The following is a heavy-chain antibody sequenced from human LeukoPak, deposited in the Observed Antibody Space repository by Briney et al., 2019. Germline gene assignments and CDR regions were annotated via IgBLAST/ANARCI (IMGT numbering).Heavy chain of an antibody. V-gene: IGHV3-64D*06. CDR2: ISSNGDNT. Sequence: PGGSLRLSCSVSGFTFSTYVMHWVRQAPGKGLEYVSAISSNGDNTCYADSVKGRFTISRDNSKNTLYLQMSSLRADDTAVYYCVRGTGYWGQGTLVTVSS. CDR3: VRGTGY. CDR1: GFTFSTYV. J-gene: IGHJ4*02.